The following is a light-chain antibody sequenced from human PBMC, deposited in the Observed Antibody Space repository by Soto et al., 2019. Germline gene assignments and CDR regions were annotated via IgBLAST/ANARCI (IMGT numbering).Light chain of an antibody. CDR2: DVS. V-gene: IGLV2-11*01. CDR1: SSDVGGYNY. CDR3: CSYAGSCTCPVV. Sequence: QSALTQARSVSGSPGQSVTISCTGTSSDVGGYNYVSWYQQHPGKAPKLMIYDVSKRPSGVPDRFSGSKSGNTASLTSSGLQAEEQADYYCCSYAGSCTCPVVFGGGTKLTVL. J-gene: IGLJ2*01.